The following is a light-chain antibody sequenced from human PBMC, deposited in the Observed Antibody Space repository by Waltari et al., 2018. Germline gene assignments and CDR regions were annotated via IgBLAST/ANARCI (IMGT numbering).Light chain of an antibody. J-gene: IGKJ4*01. CDR2: TAS. CDR1: QDIRSD. Sequence: DIQMTQSPSSLSASVGDRVPVTCRASQDIRSDLAWYQQKPGKAPKRLIYTASILQSGIPSRFSGSGSGTEFSLTITSLQPEDFATYYCLQHNSYPLTFGGGTKVEI. V-gene: IGKV1-17*01. CDR3: LQHNSYPLT.